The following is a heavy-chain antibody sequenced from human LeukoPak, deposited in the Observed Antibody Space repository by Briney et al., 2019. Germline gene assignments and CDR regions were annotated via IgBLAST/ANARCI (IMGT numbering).Heavy chain of an antibody. V-gene: IGHV3-23*01. CDR1: GFTFSSYA. CDR3: AKGGPGYSSSWTPFDY. J-gene: IGHJ4*02. D-gene: IGHD6-13*01. Sequence: GGSLRLSCAASGFTFSSYAMSWVRQAPGKGLEWVSAISGSGGSTYYADSVKGRFTISRDNSKNTLYLQMNCLRAEDTAVYYCAKGGPGYSSSWTPFDYWGQGTLVTVSS. CDR2: ISGSGGST.